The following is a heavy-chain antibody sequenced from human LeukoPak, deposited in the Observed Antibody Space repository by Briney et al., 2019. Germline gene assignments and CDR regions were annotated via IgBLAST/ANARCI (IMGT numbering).Heavy chain of an antibody. D-gene: IGHD4-23*01. CDR1: GFAVSSNY. CDR2: IYSGGST. J-gene: IGHJ4*02. CDR3: AREPGVTQGNL. Sequence: GGSLRLSCAASGFAVSSNYMSWVRQAPGKGLEWVSVIYSGGSTYYADSVKGRFTISRDNSKNTLYLQMNSLRAEDTAVYYCAREPGVTQGNLWGQGTLVTVSS. V-gene: IGHV3-66*01.